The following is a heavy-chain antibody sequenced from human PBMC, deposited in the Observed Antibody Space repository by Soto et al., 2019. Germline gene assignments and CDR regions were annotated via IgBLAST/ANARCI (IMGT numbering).Heavy chain of an antibody. V-gene: IGHV3-66*01. J-gene: IGHJ5*02. CDR3: ARAPYSSRWYTFVP. CDR2: VHSGGNT. Sequence: GGSLRLSCAASGFTVNSNYMSWVRQAPGNGLEWVSVVHSGGNTYYADSVKGRFTISRDISKNTLYLQMNSLRAEDTAVYYCARAPYSSRWYTFVPWGQGTLVTVSS. CDR1: GFTVNSNY. D-gene: IGHD6-13*01.